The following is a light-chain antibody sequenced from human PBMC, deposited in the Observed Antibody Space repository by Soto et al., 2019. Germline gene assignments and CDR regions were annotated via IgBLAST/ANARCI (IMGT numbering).Light chain of an antibody. CDR1: SSDIGGFYY. CDR3: SSYSSSSTFYV. V-gene: IGLV2-14*01. Sequence: LTQPASVSGSPGQSITISCTGTSSDIGGFYYVSWYQHHPGKDPKLMIYQVSNRPSGDSNRFSGSKSGNTASLTISGLQAEDEADYFCSSYSSSSTFYVFGAGTKVTVL. CDR2: QVS. J-gene: IGLJ1*01.